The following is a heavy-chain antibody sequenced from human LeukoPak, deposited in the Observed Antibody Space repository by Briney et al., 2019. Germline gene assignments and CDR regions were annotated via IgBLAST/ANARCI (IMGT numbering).Heavy chain of an antibody. V-gene: IGHV3-74*01. CDR2: INSDGSST. CDR3: ARDDYDGPMGFDY. D-gene: IGHD4-23*01. J-gene: IGHJ4*02. CDR1: GFTFSSYW. Sequence: GGSLRLSCAASGFTFSSYWMHWVRQGPGKGLMWVSHINSDGSSTRYADSVKGRFTISRDNAKNTLYLQMNSLRAEDTAVYYCARDDYDGPMGFDYWGQGTLVTVSS.